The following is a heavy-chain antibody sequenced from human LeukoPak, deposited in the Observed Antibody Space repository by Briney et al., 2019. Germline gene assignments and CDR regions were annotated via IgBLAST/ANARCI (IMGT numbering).Heavy chain of an antibody. Sequence: SETLSLTCAVYGGSFSGYYWSWIRQPPGKGLEWIGEINHSGSTNYNPSLKSRVTISVDKNQFSLKLSSVTAADTAVYYCAREGYCSSTSCSQRRYYYYMDVWGKGTTVTVSS. V-gene: IGHV4-34*09. CDR2: INHSGST. CDR3: AREGYCSSTSCSQRRYYYYMDV. D-gene: IGHD2-2*01. J-gene: IGHJ6*03. CDR1: GGSFSGYY.